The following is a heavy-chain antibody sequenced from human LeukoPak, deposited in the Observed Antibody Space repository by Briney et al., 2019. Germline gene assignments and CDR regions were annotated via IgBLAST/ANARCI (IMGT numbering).Heavy chain of an antibody. J-gene: IGHJ3*02. D-gene: IGHD3-9*01. V-gene: IGHV3-9*01. CDR1: GFTFGEYG. Sequence: GGSLRLSCVGSGFTFGEYGMHWVRQAPGKGLEWVSGISWTSGSIGYADSVKGRFTISRDNAKNSLYLQMNSLRAEDTALYYCAKDILTGYYRFDAFDIWGQGTMVTVSS. CDR2: ISWTSGSI. CDR3: AKDILTGYYRFDAFDI.